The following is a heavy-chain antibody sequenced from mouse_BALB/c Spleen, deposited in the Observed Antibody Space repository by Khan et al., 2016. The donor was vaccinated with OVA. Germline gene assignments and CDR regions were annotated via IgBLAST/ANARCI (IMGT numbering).Heavy chain of an antibody. Sequence: EVKLEESGPGLVKPSQSLSLTCTVTGYSITSDYAWNWIRQFPGNKLEWMGYIRYSGSTSYNPSLKSRISITRDTSKNQFFLQLNSVTTEDTATYYCARSIMANWGQGTTLTVSS. CDR3: ARSIMAN. CDR2: IRYSGST. CDR1: GYSITSDYA. J-gene: IGHJ2*01. V-gene: IGHV3-2*02.